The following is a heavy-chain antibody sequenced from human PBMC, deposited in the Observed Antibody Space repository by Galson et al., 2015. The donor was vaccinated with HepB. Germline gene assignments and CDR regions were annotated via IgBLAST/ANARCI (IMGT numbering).Heavy chain of an antibody. CDR1: GFTFISYA. D-gene: IGHD1-26*01. Sequence: SLRLSCAASGFTFISYAMSWVRQAPGKGLEWVSVISAGGDRAYYADSVKGRFIISRDSSKDTLYLQMNGLRADDAAIYYCARDFLQSWSIVGAFDIWGLGTMVTVSS. V-gene: IGHV3-23*01. CDR2: ISAGGDRA. J-gene: IGHJ3*02. CDR3: ARDFLQSWSIVGAFDI.